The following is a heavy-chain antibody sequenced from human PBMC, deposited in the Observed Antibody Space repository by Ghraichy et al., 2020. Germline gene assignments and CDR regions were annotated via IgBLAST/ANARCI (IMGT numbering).Heavy chain of an antibody. CDR2: ISGSGGTT. CDR1: GFIFGSYA. V-gene: IGHV3-23*01. CDR3: AKERGTGWPLDY. Sequence: GGSLRLSCAASGFIFGSYAMSWVRQAPGRGLEWASCISGSGGTTHYADSVKGRFTISRDNSKNTLYLQMNSLTDEDTAVYYCAKERGTGWPLDYWGQGTLVTVSS. D-gene: IGHD6-19*01. J-gene: IGHJ4*02.